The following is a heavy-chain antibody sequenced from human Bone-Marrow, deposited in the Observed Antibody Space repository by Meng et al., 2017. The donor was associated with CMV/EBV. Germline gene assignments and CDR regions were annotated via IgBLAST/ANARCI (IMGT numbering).Heavy chain of an antibody. J-gene: IGHJ6*02. CDR1: GGSISSSSYY. D-gene: IGHD3-3*01. V-gene: IGHV4-39*01. CDR2: INHSGST. CDR3: ASLRFLEWLLKVSYYDMDV. Sequence: SETLSLTCTVSGGSISSSSYYWGWIRQPPGKGLEWIGEINHSGSTNYNPSLKSRVTISVDTSKNQFSLKLSSVTAADTAVYYCASLRFLEWLLKVSYYDMDVWGQGTTVTVSS.